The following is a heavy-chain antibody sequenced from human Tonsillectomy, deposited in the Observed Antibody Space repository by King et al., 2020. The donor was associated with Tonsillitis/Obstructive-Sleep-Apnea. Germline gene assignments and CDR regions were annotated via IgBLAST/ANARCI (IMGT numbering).Heavy chain of an antibody. CDR3: AIGYRSPSLDGFDI. Sequence: VQLVQSGAEVKKPGASVKVSCKVSGYTLTELSIHWVRQAPGKGLEWMGTFDSEDGEPIYAQKVQGRVTMTEDTSTDTAYMELNSLRSEDTAVYYCAIGYRSPSLDGFDIWGQGTMVTVSS. V-gene: IGHV1-24*01. CDR1: GYTLTELS. CDR2: FDSEDGEP. J-gene: IGHJ3*02. D-gene: IGHD6-6*01.